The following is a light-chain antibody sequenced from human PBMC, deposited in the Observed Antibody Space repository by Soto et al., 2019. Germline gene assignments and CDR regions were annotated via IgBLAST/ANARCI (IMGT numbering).Light chain of an antibody. V-gene: IGKV3-15*01. CDR1: QSVSSN. CDR2: GAS. CDR3: QQYNNWPLT. Sequence: EILMTQSPVTQSVSPGERATLSCRASQSVSSNLAWYQQKPGQAPRLLIYGASSRATGIPARFSGSGSGTEFTLTITSLQSEDFALYYCQQYNNWPLTFGGGTKVEIK. J-gene: IGKJ4*01.